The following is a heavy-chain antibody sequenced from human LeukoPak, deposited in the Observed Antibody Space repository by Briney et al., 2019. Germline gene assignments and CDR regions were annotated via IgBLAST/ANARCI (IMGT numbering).Heavy chain of an antibody. V-gene: IGHV3-23*01. CDR1: GFNFRDAA. J-gene: IGHJ3*01. CDR2: ISFSGDNS. CDR3: AKDIQLST. D-gene: IGHD5-24*01. Sequence: GGSLRLSCAASGFNFRDAAMTWVRQAPGKGLEWVSLISFSGDNSYYADSVKGRFTISRDNSKNTLSLQMNSLRVEDTAIYYCAKDIQLSTWGLGAMVTVSS.